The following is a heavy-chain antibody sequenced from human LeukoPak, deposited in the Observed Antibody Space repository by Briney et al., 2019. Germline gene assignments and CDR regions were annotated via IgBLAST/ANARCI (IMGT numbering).Heavy chain of an antibody. CDR2: IYYSGST. D-gene: IGHD4-17*01. CDR3: ARGGDNGDYVWVDP. Sequence: SETLSPTCTVSGGSISSYYWSWIRQPPGKGLEWIGYIYYSGSTNYNPSLKSRVTISVDTSKKQFSLKLSSVTAADTAVYYCARGGDNGDYVWVDPWGQGTLVTVSS. J-gene: IGHJ5*02. V-gene: IGHV4-59*01. CDR1: GGSISSYY.